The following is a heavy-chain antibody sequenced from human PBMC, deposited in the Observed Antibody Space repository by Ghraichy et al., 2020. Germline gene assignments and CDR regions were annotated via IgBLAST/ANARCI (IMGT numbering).Heavy chain of an antibody. D-gene: IGHD1-26*01. CDR3: AKIGSVGWYFDY. V-gene: IGHV3-23*01. CDR1: GFTFSNYV. J-gene: IGHJ4*02. Sequence: GGSLRLSCAASGFTFSNYVMSWVRQAPGKGLQWVSFITGSAGSTYYEESVQGRFTISRDNSKNTLYLQLNSLRAEDTAVYYCAKIGSVGWYFDYWGQGTLVTVSS. CDR2: ITGSAGST.